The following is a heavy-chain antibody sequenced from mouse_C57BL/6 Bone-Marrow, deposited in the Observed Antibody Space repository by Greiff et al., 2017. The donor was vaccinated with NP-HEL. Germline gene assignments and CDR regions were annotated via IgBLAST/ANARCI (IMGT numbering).Heavy chain of an antibody. J-gene: IGHJ2*01. CDR2: IYPRSGNT. CDR1: GYTFTSYG. Sequence: QVHVKQSGAELARPGASVKLSCKASGYTFTSYGISWVKQRTGQGLEWIGEIYPRSGNTYYNEKFKGKATLTADKSSSTAYMELRSLTSEDSAVYFCAREGLITTVVADFDYWGQGTTLTVSS. CDR3: AREGLITTVVADFDY. V-gene: IGHV1-81*01. D-gene: IGHD1-1*01.